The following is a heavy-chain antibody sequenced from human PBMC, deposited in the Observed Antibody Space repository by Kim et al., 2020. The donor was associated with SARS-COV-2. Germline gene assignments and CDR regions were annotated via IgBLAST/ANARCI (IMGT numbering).Heavy chain of an antibody. Sequence: KGRFTISRDNAKNSLYLQMNSLRAEDTAVYYCARAEDIVVVPALGGGMDVWGQGTTVTVSS. V-gene: IGHV3-11*06. CDR3: ARAEDIVVVPALGGGMDV. J-gene: IGHJ6*02. D-gene: IGHD2-2*01.